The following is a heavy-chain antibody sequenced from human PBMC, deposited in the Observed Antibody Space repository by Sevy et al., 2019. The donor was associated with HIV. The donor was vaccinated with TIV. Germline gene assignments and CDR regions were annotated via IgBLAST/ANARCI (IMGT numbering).Heavy chain of an antibody. V-gene: IGHV5-51*01. CDR3: ARLSSSGYEY. Sequence: GESLKISCKASGYSFTPYWIGWVRQMPGKGLEWMGIVYPRDSDTRYSRSFQGHVTISADKSISTAYLQWSSLKASDTAMYYCARLSSSGYEYWGQGTLVTVSS. J-gene: IGHJ4*02. CDR2: VYPRDSDT. CDR1: GYSFTPYW. D-gene: IGHD3-22*01.